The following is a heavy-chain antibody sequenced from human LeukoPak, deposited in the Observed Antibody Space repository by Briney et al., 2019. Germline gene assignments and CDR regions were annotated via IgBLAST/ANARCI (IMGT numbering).Heavy chain of an antibody. Sequence: SETLSLSCAVSGYSISSGYYWGWIRQPPGKGLEWIGSIYHSGSSYYNPSLKSRVTMSVDTSKNQFSLKLSSVTAADTAVYYCARGPTYSSSWYFDYWGQGTLVTVSS. D-gene: IGHD6-13*01. CDR3: ARGPTYSSSWYFDY. V-gene: IGHV4-38-2*01. CDR2: IYHSGSS. J-gene: IGHJ4*02. CDR1: GYSISSGYY.